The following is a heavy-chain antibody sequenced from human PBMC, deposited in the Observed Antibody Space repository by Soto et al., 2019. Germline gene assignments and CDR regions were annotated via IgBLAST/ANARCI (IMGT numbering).Heavy chain of an antibody. J-gene: IGHJ4*01. D-gene: IGHD3-22*01. V-gene: IGHV3-15*07. CDR2: VKSNGGTT. CDR3: TTDSYITSIIVRFDY. Sequence: GGSMRLSCSASGFGFSNACINCVRQTLGKGLEWVGRVKSNGGTTDFAAPVKGRFAISRDDSKNMVYLEMNSLKTEDTAIYYCTTDSYITSIIVRFDYWGHGTLVTVSS. CDR1: GFGFSNAC.